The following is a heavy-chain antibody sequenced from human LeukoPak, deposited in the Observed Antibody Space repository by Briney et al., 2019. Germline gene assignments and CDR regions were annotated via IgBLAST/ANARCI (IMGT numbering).Heavy chain of an antibody. Sequence: GGSLRLSCAASGFTLSRYWMTWVRQAPGKGLEFVACIKQDGNEKYYVGSVKGRFTVSRDTATNSLHLQMNSLRVEDTAMYYCANVGDGYSDAFYIWGQGTMVTVSS. D-gene: IGHD5-24*01. CDR2: IKQDGNEK. CDR3: ANVGDGYSDAFYI. J-gene: IGHJ3*02. CDR1: GFTLSRYW. V-gene: IGHV3-7*01.